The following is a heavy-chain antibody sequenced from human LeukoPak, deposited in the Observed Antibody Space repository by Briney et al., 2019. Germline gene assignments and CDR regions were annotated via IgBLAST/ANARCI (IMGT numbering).Heavy chain of an antibody. J-gene: IGHJ4*02. Sequence: PGGSLRLSCAASGFTFSSYGMHWVRQAPGKGLEWVAVISHDGSNKYYADSVKGRFTISRDNSKNTLFLQMNSLRTEDTAVYFCARVDWEGSGSYYFDSWGQGTLVTVSS. V-gene: IGHV3-30*03. CDR1: GFTFSSYG. D-gene: IGHD1-26*01. CDR2: ISHDGSNK. CDR3: ARVDWEGSGSYYFDS.